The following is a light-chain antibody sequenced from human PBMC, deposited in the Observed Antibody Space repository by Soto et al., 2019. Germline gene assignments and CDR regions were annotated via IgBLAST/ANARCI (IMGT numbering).Light chain of an antibody. CDR3: LQDYEYPLT. J-gene: IGKJ1*01. CDR2: AAS. Sequence: AIEMTQSPSSLCASVGDRVTINCRASQGIRNDLGWYQQKPGKPPRVLINAASTLQTGVPSRFSGSGSGTDFTLTISSLQPEDYETYYCLQDYEYPLTFGQGTKVDIK. V-gene: IGKV1-6*01. CDR1: QGIRND.